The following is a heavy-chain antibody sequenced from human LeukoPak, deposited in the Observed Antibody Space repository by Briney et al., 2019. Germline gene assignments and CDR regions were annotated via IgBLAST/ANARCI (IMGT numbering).Heavy chain of an antibody. J-gene: IGHJ3*02. CDR3: ARASSKQLAGYLPDGFDI. CDR2: ISYDGSNK. V-gene: IGHV3-30*03. Sequence: GGSLRLSCAASGFTFSSYGMHWVRQAPRKGLEWVAVISYDGSNKYYADSVKGRSTISRDNAKNSLSLQMNSLRADDAAVYYCARASSKQLAGYLPDGFDIWGQGTMVTVSS. CDR1: GFTFSSYG. D-gene: IGHD3-9*01.